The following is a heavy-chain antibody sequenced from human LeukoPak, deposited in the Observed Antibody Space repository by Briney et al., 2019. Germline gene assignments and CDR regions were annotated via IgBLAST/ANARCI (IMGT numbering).Heavy chain of an antibody. CDR1: GFTFSSYA. D-gene: IGHD3-22*01. J-gene: IGHJ3*02. CDR3: AKPDPNYYDSRDDAFDI. CDR2: ISGSGGST. V-gene: IGHV3-23*01. Sequence: GGSLRLSCAASGFTFSSYAMSWVRQAPGKGLEWVSAISGSGGSTYYADSVKGRFTISRDNSKNTLYLQMNSLRAEDTAVYYCAKPDPNYYDSRDDAFDIWGQGTMVTVSS.